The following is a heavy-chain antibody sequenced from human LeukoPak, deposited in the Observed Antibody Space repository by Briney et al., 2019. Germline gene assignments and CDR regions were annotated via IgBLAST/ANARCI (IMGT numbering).Heavy chain of an antibody. CDR3: ARETTTGAFDI. CDR2: INSDGSST. CDR1: GFTFSSYW. J-gene: IGHJ3*02. V-gene: IGHV3-74*01. D-gene: IGHD4-17*01. Sequence: GGSLRLSCAASGFTFSSYWMHWVRQAPGKGLVWVSRINSDGSSTSYADSVKGRFTISRDNAKNTLYLQMNSLRAEDTAVYYCARETTTGAFDIWGQGTMVTVSS.